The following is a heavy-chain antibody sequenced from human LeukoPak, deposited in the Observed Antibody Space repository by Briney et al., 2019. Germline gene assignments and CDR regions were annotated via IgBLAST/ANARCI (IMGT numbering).Heavy chain of an antibody. J-gene: IGHJ3*01. CDR2: ISSSGSTI. CDR3: ARDSVGPFRRSPTNAFDV. Sequence: PGGSLRLSCAASGFIFSSYEMNWVRQAPGKGLESVSYISSSGSTIYYADSVKRRFTISRDNAKNSLYLQMNSLRAEDTAVYYCARDSVGPFRRSPTNAFDVWGQGTMVTVSS. CDR1: GFIFSSYE. V-gene: IGHV3-48*03. D-gene: IGHD4-23*01.